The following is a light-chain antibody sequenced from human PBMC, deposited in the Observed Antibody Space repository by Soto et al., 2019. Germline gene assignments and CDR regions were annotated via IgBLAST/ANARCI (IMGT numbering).Light chain of an antibody. CDR2: DNS. V-gene: IGLV1-40*01. Sequence: QSVLTQPPSVSGAPGQRVTISCTGSSSNIGAGYDVHWYQQLPGTAPKLLIYDNSNRPSGVPDRFSGSKSGTSASLAITGLQAEDEADYYCQSFDSSLSAYVFGTGTK. CDR1: SSNIGAGYD. J-gene: IGLJ1*01. CDR3: QSFDSSLSAYV.